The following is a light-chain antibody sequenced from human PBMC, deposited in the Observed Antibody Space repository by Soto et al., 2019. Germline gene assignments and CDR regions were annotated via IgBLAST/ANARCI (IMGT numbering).Light chain of an antibody. CDR1: QSISSC. J-gene: IGKJ4*01. Sequence: SQMTQSPSSRSASVGESVTITGRASQSISSCLHWYQQKPGRAPKVLIYAASSLQSGVPSRFSGGGSGTDFTPSISRLQPEDFATYYCQQSYITPLTFGGGTKVDIK. CDR3: QQSYITPLT. CDR2: AAS. V-gene: IGKV1-39*01.